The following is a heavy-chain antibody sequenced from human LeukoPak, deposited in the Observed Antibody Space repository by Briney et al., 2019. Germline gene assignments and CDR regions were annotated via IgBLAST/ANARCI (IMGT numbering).Heavy chain of an antibody. CDR1: GGSISSSSYY. Sequence: SETLSLTCTVSGGSISSSSYYWGWIRQPPGKGLEWIGSIYSSGSTYYNSSLKSRVTISIDTSKNQVSLKMSSVTAADTAVYYCAKSGGYGLIDYWGQGTLVTVTS. CDR3: AKSGGYGLIDY. V-gene: IGHV4-39*01. D-gene: IGHD6-25*01. J-gene: IGHJ4*01. CDR2: IYSSGST.